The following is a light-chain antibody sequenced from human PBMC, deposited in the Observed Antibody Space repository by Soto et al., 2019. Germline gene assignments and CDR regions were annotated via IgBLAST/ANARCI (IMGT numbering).Light chain of an antibody. CDR1: SSNIGSKY. CDR3: AAWDAGVSGPA. J-gene: IGLJ2*01. V-gene: IGLV1-47*01. Sequence: QSVLTQPPSASGTPGQRVTISCSGSSSNIGSKYVYWYQQLPGTAPKLLMYRNNQRPSGVPDRFSGSKSGTSASLAISGLRSEEAADYYCAAWDAGVSGPAFGGGTKVTVL. CDR2: RNN.